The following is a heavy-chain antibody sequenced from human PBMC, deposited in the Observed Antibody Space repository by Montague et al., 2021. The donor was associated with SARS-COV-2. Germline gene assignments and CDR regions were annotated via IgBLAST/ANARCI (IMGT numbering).Heavy chain of an antibody. J-gene: IGHJ4*02. Sequence: TLSLTCTVSGGSISSGGYYWSWIRQHPGKGLEWIGYIYYSGSTYYNPSLKSRVTTSVDTSKNQFSLKLSSVTAADTAVYYCARLTAGYCSGGSCYWGTGFDYWGQGTLVTVSS. CDR2: IYYSGST. CDR1: GGSISSGGYY. CDR3: ARLTAGYCSGGSCYWGTGFDY. V-gene: IGHV4-31*03. D-gene: IGHD2-15*01.